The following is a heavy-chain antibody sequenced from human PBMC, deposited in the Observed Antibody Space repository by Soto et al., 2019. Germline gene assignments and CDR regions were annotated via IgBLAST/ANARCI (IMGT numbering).Heavy chain of an antibody. V-gene: IGHV4-59*01. D-gene: IGHD3-16*01. J-gene: IGHJ4*02. CDR1: ADSFSKYY. Sequence: LSLTCSVSADSFSKYYWTWIRQPPGEGLEWIGYIYFNGNTNYNPSLKGRVTISIDTSKKQFSPNLSSVTAADTAVYYCASVTFGGVVLAHWGQGTLVTVSS. CDR2: IYFNGNT. CDR3: ASVTFGGVVLAH.